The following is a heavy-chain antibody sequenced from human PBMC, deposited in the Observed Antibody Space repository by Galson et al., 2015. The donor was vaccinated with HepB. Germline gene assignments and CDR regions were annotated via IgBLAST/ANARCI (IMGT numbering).Heavy chain of an antibody. V-gene: IGHV3-64D*06. D-gene: IGHD3-22*01. CDR2: ISSNGGST. CDR1: GFTFSSYA. Sequence: SLRLSCAASGFTFSSYAMHWVRQAPGKGLEYVSAISSNGGSTYYADSVKGRFTISRDNSKNTLYHQMSSLRAEDTAVYYCVKGKRITMIVVVPDAFDIWGQGTMVTVSS. CDR3: VKGKRITMIVVVPDAFDI. J-gene: IGHJ3*02.